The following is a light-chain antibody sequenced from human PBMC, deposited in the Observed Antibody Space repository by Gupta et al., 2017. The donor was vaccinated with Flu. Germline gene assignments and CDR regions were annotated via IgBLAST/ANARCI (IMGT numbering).Light chain of an antibody. J-gene: IGKJ1*01. V-gene: IGKV1-5*03. Sequence: DIQMTQSPSTLSASVGDRVTTTCRASQSISIWLAWYQQKPGKAPNLLIYKASTLESGVPSRFSGSGSGTEFTLTISSLQPDDFATYYCQQYESYSWTFGQGTKVEIK. CDR1: QSISIW. CDR2: KAS. CDR3: QQYESYSWT.